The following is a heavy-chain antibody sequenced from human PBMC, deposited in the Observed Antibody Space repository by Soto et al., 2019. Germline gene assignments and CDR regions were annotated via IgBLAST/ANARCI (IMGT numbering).Heavy chain of an antibody. CDR2: IIPIFGTA. CDR1: GGTCSSYA. CDR3: AIRGSGYDFWSGSEGSFDY. Sequence: QVQLVQSGAEVKKPGSSVKVSCKASGGTCSSYAISWVRQAPGQGLEWMGGIIPIFGTANYAQKFQGRVTIPADESTSTAYMELSSLRSEDTAVYYCAIRGSGYDFWSGSEGSFDYWGQGTLVTVSS. J-gene: IGHJ4*02. D-gene: IGHD3-3*01. V-gene: IGHV1-69*01.